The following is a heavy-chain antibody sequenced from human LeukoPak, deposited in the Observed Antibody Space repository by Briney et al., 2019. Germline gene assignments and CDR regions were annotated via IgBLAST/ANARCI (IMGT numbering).Heavy chain of an antibody. D-gene: IGHD3-22*01. CDR1: GFTFSSYD. V-gene: IGHV3-30*02. CDR3: AKAGSMIDQQYFDY. J-gene: IGHJ4*02. CDR2: IRYDGSNK. Sequence: GGSLRLSCATSGFTFSSYDMHWVRQAPGKGLEWVTLIRYDGSNKYYADSVKGRFTISRDNSRNTLYLQMNSLRAEDTAVFYCAKAGSMIDQQYFDYWGQGPLVTVSS.